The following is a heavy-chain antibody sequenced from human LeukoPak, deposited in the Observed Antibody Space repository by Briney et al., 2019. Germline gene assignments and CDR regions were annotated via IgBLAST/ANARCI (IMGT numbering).Heavy chain of an antibody. D-gene: IGHD3-9*01. CDR2: ISGSGGST. CDR1: GFTLSSYA. V-gene: IGHV3-23*01. Sequence: PGGSLRLSCAASGFTLSSYAMSWVRQAPGKGLEWVSAISGSGGSTYYADSVKGRFTISRDNSKNTLYLQMNSLRAEDTAVYYCAKGTYYDILTGYYEYYFDYWGQGTLVTVSS. J-gene: IGHJ4*02. CDR3: AKGTYYDILTGYYEYYFDY.